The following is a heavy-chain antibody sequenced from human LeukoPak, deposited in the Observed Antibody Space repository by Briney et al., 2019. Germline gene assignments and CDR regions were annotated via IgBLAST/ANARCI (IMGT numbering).Heavy chain of an antibody. J-gene: IGHJ6*02. V-gene: IGHV3-33*01. Sequence: GGSLRLSCAASGFTFSSYGMHWVRQAPGKGLEWVAVIWCDGSNKYYADSVKGRFTISRDNSKNALYLQMNSLRAEDTAVYYCARSDYYGSGSYGRGMDVWGQGTTVTVSS. D-gene: IGHD3-10*01. CDR3: ARSDYYGSGSYGRGMDV. CDR1: GFTFSSYG. CDR2: IWCDGSNK.